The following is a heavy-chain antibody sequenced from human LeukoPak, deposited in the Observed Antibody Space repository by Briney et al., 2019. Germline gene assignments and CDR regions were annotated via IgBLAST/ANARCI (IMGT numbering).Heavy chain of an antibody. V-gene: IGHV1-24*01. CDR2: FDPEDGET. Sequence: GASVKVSCKVSGYTLTELSMHWVRQAPGKGLEWMGGFDPEDGETIYAQKFQGRVTMTEDTSTDTAYMELSSLRSEDTAVYYCATLPYYYYDSSGYYPWGQGTLVTVSS. CDR3: ATLPYYYYDSSGYYP. D-gene: IGHD3-22*01. CDR1: GYTLTELS. J-gene: IGHJ5*02.